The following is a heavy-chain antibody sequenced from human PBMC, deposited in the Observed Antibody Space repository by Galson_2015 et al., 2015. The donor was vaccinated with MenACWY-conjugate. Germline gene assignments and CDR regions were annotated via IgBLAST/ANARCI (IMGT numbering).Heavy chain of an antibody. CDR2: INPSGGGT. CDR1: GYTFTSNY. V-gene: IGHV1-46*04. J-gene: IGHJ4*02. Sequence: SVKVSCKASGYTFTSNYMHWVRQAPGQGLEWMGVINPSGGGTTYAQKWQGRITMTRDTSTNTMYMELSSLTSEDTAVYYCARDWWTGSYYFDYWGQGTLVTVSS. CDR3: ARDWWTGSYYFDY. D-gene: IGHD3/OR15-3a*01.